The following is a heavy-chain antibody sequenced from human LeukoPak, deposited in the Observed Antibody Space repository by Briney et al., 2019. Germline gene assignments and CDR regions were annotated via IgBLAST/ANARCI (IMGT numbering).Heavy chain of an antibody. CDR3: AKVLNYYDSTGSLDF. D-gene: IGHD3-22*01. J-gene: IGHJ4*02. CDR2: IRYDGSNK. CDR1: GFTFSSYG. Sequence: PGGSLRLSCAASGFTFSSYGMHWVRQAPGKGLEWVAFIRYDGSNKYYADSVKGRFTISRDNSKNTLYLHVNSLRAEDTALYYCAKVLNYYDSTGSLDFRGQGTLVTVSS. V-gene: IGHV3-30*02.